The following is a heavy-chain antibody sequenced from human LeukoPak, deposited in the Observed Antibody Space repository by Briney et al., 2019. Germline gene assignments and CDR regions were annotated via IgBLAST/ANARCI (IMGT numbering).Heavy chain of an antibody. Sequence: SETLSLTCTVSGRSISSSSNYWGWVRQPPGKGLEWIGSIRYTHTGSTYYNPSHKSRVTISVDTSKNQFSLKLSSVTAADTAVYYCARRDRGNSYGRSLYFDYWGQGTLVTVSS. D-gene: IGHD5-18*01. J-gene: IGHJ4*02. CDR2: IRYTHTGST. V-gene: IGHV4-39*01. CDR1: GRSISSSSNY. CDR3: ARRDRGNSYGRSLYFDY.